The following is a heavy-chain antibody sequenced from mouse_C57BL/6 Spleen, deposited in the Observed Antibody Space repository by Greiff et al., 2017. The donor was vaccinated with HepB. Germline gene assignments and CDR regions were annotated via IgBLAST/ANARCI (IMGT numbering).Heavy chain of an antibody. CDR2: INPNNGGT. CDR1: GYTFTDYN. D-gene: IGHD2-4*01. J-gene: IGHJ3*01. Sequence: EVQLQQSGPELVKPGASVKMSCKASGYTFTDYNMHWVKQSHGKSLEWIGYINPNNGGTSYNQKFKGKATLTVNKSSSTAYMELRSLTSEDSAVYYCARDYYDQDGLFAHWGQGTLVTVSA. V-gene: IGHV1-22*01. CDR3: ARDYYDQDGLFAH.